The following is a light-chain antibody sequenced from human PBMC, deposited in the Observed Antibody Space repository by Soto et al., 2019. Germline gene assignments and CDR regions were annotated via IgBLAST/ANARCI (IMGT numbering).Light chain of an antibody. CDR1: QSVSSSY. Sequence: EIVLTQSPGTLSLSPGERATLSCRASQSVSSSYLAWYQQKPGQAPRLLIYGASSRATGIPDRFSGSGSGTGFPLTISRLEPEDFAVYYCHQYDSSPLTFGGGTKVEIK. CDR3: HQYDSSPLT. J-gene: IGKJ4*01. CDR2: GAS. V-gene: IGKV3-20*01.